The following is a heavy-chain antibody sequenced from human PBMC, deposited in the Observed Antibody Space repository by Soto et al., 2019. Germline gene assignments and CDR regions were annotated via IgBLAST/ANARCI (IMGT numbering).Heavy chain of an antibody. Sequence: GGSLRLSCAASGFTFSSYAMSWVRQAPGKGLVWVSTISGSGGSTYFADSVKGRFTISRDNSKDTLYLQMNSLRAEDTAVYYCAKSQEVGTMVRGSYFDYWGQGTLVTVSS. CDR2: ISGSGGST. J-gene: IGHJ4*02. CDR3: AKSQEVGTMVRGSYFDY. V-gene: IGHV3-23*01. CDR1: GFTFSSYA. D-gene: IGHD3-10*01.